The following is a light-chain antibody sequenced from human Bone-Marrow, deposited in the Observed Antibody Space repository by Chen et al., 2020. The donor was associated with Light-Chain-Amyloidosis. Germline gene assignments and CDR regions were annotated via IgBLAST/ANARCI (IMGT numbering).Light chain of an antibody. CDR2: EDD. J-gene: IGLJ3*02. V-gene: IGLV6-57*01. CDR3: QSYQGSSQGV. CDR1: SGSIATNY. Sequence: NFMLTQPHSVSESPGKTVIISCTRSSGSIATNYVQWYQQRPGSSPTTVIYEDDQRPSGVPDRFSGSIDRSSNSASLTISGLKTEDEAGYYCQSYQGSSQGVFGGGTKLTVL.